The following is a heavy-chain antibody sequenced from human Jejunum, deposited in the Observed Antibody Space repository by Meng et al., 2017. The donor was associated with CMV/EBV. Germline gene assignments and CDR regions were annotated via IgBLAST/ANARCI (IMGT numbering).Heavy chain of an antibody. J-gene: IGHJ3*02. CDR1: IYG. Sequence: IYGIHWVRQVSGKGLEWVAFIRRDGSRKFYAAAVKGRFTISRDNSKTPLYVQMNSLRDEDTAVYYCATEYSSSPGVVLGDAFHIWGQGTVVTVSS. CDR2: IRRDGSRK. D-gene: IGHD6-6*01. CDR3: ATEYSSSPGVVLGDAFHI. V-gene: IGHV3-30*02.